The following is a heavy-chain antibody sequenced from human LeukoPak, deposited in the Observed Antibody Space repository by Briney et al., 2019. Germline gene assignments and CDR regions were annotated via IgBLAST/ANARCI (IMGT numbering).Heavy chain of an antibody. D-gene: IGHD5-18*01. CDR3: AKDDIVDTATVTHYFGVDY. CDR2: ISGSGGST. J-gene: IGHJ4*02. CDR1: GFTFSSYA. Sequence: GGSLRLSCAASGFTFSSYAMSWVRQAPGKGLEWVSAISGSGGSTYYADSVKGRFTISRDNSKNTLYLQMNSLRAEDTAVYYCAKDDIVDTATVTHYFGVDYWGQGTLVTVSS. V-gene: IGHV3-23*01.